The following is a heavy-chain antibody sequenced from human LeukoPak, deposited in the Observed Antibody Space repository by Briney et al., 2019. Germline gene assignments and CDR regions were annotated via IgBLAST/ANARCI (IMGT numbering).Heavy chain of an antibody. CDR1: GFTFSSYG. CDR3: ARGGGDRTYDFWSGYYTRHNWFDP. CDR2: ISYDGSNN. Sequence: GGSLRLSCAASGFTFSSYGMHWVRQAPGKGMEWVALISYDGSNNYYADSVKGRFTISRDNSKNTLYLQMNSLRAEDTAVYYCARGGGDRTYDFWSGYYTRHNWFDPWGQGTLVTVSS. V-gene: IGHV3-30*03. J-gene: IGHJ5*02. D-gene: IGHD3-3*01.